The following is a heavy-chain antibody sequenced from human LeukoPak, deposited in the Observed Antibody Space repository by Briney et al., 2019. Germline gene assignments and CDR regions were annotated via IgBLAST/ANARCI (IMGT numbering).Heavy chain of an antibody. J-gene: IGHJ4*02. CDR1: GFTFGSYA. CDR3: AKGLRSFSWSSFDY. V-gene: IGHV3-23*01. Sequence: GGSLRLSCAASGFTFGSYAMSWVRQAPGKGLEWVSGISGSGDNTYYADSVKGRSTISRDNSKNTLYLQMNSLRADDTAVYFCAKGLRSFSWSSFDYWGQGTLVAVSS. CDR2: ISGSGDNT. D-gene: IGHD2-8*01.